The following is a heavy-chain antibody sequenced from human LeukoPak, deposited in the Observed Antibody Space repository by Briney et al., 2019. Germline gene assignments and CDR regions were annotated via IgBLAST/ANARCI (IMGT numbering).Heavy chain of an antibody. Sequence: GGSLRLSCAAAGFTFSSYAMSWVRQAPGKGLEWVSAISGSGGSTYYADSVKGRFTISRDNAKNSPYLQMNSLRAEDTALYYCASAYGDYGAPSKNWGQGTLVTVSS. CDR3: ASAYGDYGAPSKN. CDR1: GFTFSSYA. J-gene: IGHJ4*02. V-gene: IGHV3-23*01. CDR2: ISGSGGST. D-gene: IGHD4-17*01.